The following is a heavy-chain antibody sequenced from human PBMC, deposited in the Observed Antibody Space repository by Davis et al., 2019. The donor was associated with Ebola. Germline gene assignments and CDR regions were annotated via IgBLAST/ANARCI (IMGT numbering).Heavy chain of an antibody. D-gene: IGHD1-26*01. CDR3: VKDTSNIWFDI. CDR2: VWYEGTNK. V-gene: IGHV3-33*06. J-gene: IGHJ3*02. CDR1: GFTFSSYG. Sequence: GGSLRLSCAASGFTFSSYGMHWVRQAPGKGLEWLAVVWYEGTNKYYADSVKGRFTISRDNSKNTLYLQMNGLRVEDTAIYFCVKDTSNIWFDIWGHGTMVTVSS.